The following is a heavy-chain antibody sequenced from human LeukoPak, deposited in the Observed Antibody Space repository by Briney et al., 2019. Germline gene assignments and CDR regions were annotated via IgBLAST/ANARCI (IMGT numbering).Heavy chain of an antibody. Sequence: GGSLRLSCAASGFTFSNYEMNWIRQAPGKGLEWISYISNSGNTKYYADSVKGRFSISRDNANNSVYLQMNNLGAEDTAVYYCAAVIDYWGQGTLVTVSS. J-gene: IGHJ4*02. CDR3: AAVIDY. CDR2: ISNSGNTK. CDR1: GFTFSNYE. V-gene: IGHV3-48*03.